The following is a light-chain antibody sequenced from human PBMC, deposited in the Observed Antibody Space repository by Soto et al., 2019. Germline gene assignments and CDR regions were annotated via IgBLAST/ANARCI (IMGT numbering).Light chain of an antibody. CDR1: QSLVYSDGDTY. V-gene: IGKV2-30*01. J-gene: IGKJ2*03. Sequence: VVLTQSPLSLPVSLGQPASISCRSGQSLVYSDGDTYLHWFQQRPGQSPRRLIYKVSNRDSGVPDRFSGSGSGTDFTLKMSRVEAEDVGVYYCMQGSLWYSLGQGTKLEI. CDR3: MQGSLWYS. CDR2: KVS.